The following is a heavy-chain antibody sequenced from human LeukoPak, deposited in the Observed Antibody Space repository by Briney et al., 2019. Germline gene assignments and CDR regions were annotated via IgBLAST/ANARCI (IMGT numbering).Heavy chain of an antibody. CDR3: ARGGYCTGGTCPTDAFDI. CDR2: INPNSGGT. J-gene: IGHJ3*02. D-gene: IGHD2-15*01. V-gene: IGHV1-2*02. Sequence: GASVKVSCKPSGYTFTGNYMHWLRQAPGQGLQWMGWINPNSGGTNYAQKFQGRVTITRNTSISTAYMELSSLRSEDTAVYYCARGGYCTGGTCPTDAFDIWGQGTMVTVSS. CDR1: GYTFTGNY.